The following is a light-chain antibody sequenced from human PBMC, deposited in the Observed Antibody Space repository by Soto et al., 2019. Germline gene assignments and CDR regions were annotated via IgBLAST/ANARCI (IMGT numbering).Light chain of an antibody. CDR3: SSYTSSVTYV. V-gene: IGLV2-14*01. J-gene: IGLJ1*01. CDR2: DVS. CDR1: SSDVGGYNY. Sequence: QSALTQPASVSGSPGQSITISCTGTSSDVGGYNYVSWYQQFPGKVPKLMIYDVSNRPSGVSSRFSGSKSGNTASLTISGLQPEDEADYYCSSYTSSVTYVFGTGTKLTVL.